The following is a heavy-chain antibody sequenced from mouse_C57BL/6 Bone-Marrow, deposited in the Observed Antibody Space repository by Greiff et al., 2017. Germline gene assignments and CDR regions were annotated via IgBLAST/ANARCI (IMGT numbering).Heavy chain of an antibody. J-gene: IGHJ4*01. CDR1: GFTFSDYY. V-gene: IGHV5-16*01. Sequence: EVKVVESEGGLVQPGSSMKLSCTASGFTFSDYYMAWVRQVPEKGLEWVANINYDGSSTYYLDSLKSRFIISRDNAKNILYLQMSSLKSEDTATYYCARGLGRGYYYAMDYWGQGTSVTVSS. D-gene: IGHD4-1*01. CDR3: ARGLGRGYYYAMDY. CDR2: INYDGSST.